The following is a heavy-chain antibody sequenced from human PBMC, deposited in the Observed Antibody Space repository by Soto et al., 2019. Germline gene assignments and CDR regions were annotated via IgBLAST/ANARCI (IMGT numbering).Heavy chain of an antibody. V-gene: IGHV1-18*01. Sequence: ASVKVSCKASGYSFTRYGIAWARQAPGQGLEWMGWISAYNGNTKYAQKLQGRVTMTTDTSTSTAYMELRSLRSDDTAVYYCARDSPPVDYWGQGTLVTAPQ. CDR3: ARDSPPVDY. CDR1: GYSFTRYG. J-gene: IGHJ4*02. CDR2: ISAYNGNT.